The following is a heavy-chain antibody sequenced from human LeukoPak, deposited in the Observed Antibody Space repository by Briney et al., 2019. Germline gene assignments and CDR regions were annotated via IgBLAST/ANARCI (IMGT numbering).Heavy chain of an antibody. CDR3: ASSVVVAAPDAFDI. D-gene: IGHD2-15*01. J-gene: IGHJ3*02. CDR2: IYASGNT. Sequence: SETLSLTCTVSGGSISSYYWSWVRQPAGKGLEWVGRIYASGNTNYNPSLKSRVTMSVDTSKNQFSLKLSSVTAADTAVYYCASSVVVAAPDAFDIWGQGTMVTVSS. V-gene: IGHV4-4*07. CDR1: GGSISSYY.